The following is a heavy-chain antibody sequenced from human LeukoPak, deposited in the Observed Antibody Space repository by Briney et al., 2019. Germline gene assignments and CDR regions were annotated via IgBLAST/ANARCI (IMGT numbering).Heavy chain of an antibody. V-gene: IGHV3-48*04. CDR1: GFTFSDYS. CDR2: ISFSVNTK. Sequence: GGSLRLSCAASGFTFSDYSMNWVRQAPGKGLEWVSYISFSVNTKYYGDSVKGRFTISRDNAKNSLYLHMDGLRAEDTAVYYCARGAYSSGWAYFDHWGQGTLVTVSS. D-gene: IGHD6-19*01. CDR3: ARGAYSSGWAYFDH. J-gene: IGHJ4*02.